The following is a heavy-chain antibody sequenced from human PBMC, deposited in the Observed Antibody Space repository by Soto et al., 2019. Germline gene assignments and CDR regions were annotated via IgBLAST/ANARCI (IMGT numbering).Heavy chain of an antibody. CDR3: ARVSGYRGYLLAY. CDR1: GFTFSDYY. Sequence: PGGSLRLSCAASGFTFSDYYMSWIRQAPGKGLEWVSYISSSSSYTNYADSVKGRFTISRDNAKNSLYLQMNSLRAEDTAVYYCARVSGYRGYLLAYWGQGTLVTVPQ. CDR2: ISSSSSYT. D-gene: IGHD5-12*01. V-gene: IGHV3-11*05. J-gene: IGHJ4*02.